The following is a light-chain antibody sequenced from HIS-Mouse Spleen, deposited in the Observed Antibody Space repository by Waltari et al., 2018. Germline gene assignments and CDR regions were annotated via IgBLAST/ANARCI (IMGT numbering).Light chain of an antibody. J-gene: IGKJ3*01. CDR3: QQYNSYPFT. CDR1: XSISSW. Sequence: VTITGXASXSISSWLAXXXQKPGKAPXPXIYKASXGQXXVPXXXSGSGSGTEXXLTISSLQPDDFATYXXQQYNSYPFTFGPGTKVDIK. V-gene: IGKV1-5*03. CDR2: KAS.